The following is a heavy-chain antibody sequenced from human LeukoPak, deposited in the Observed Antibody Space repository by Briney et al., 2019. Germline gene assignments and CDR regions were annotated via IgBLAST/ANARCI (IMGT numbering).Heavy chain of an antibody. CDR2: IRYDEINK. V-gene: IGHV3-30*02. J-gene: IGHJ4*02. CDR3: AKDGGRGWGSEGYLDY. Sequence: GGSLTLSCVASGFSFSTYGMHWVGQAPGKGLEWVTFIRYDEINKSYLDSVKGRFTISRDPSKHTLYLQMDSLRAEDTAVYYWAKDGGRGWGSEGYLDYWGQGTLVSVSS. D-gene: IGHD1-26*01. CDR1: GFSFSTYG.